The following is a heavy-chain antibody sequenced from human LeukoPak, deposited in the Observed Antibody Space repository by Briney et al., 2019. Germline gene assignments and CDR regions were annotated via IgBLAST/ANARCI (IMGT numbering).Heavy chain of an antibody. J-gene: IGHJ4*02. CDR2: IKHDGSEK. CDR3: ARGEWGTVTNIGLPPPYFFDY. CDR1: GFTFSTYW. D-gene: IGHD4-11*01. V-gene: IGHV3-7*01. Sequence: GGSLRLSCAASGFTFSTYWMSWVRQAPGKGLEWVANIKHDGSEKYYVDSRKGRFTISRDNAKNSLSLQMNSLRVEDTAVYYCARGEWGTVTNIGLPPPYFFDYWGQGSLVTVSS.